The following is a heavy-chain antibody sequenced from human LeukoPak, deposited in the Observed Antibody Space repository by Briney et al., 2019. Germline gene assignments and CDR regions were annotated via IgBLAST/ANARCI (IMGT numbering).Heavy chain of an antibody. Sequence: PSGTLSLTCGVSGGSISNTNWWSWVRQPPGQGLEWIGEISLTGLTHYNPSLESRVTVSLDKSKNQLSLNLTSVTAADTAVYFCSRENGAFSPFGYWGQGTLVTVLS. CDR3: SRENGAFSPFGY. CDR2: ISLTGLT. CDR1: GGSISNTNW. D-gene: IGHD2-8*01. J-gene: IGHJ4*02. V-gene: IGHV4-4*02.